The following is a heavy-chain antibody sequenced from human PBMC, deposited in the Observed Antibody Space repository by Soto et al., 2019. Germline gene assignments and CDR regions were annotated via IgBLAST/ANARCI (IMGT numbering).Heavy chain of an antibody. CDR2: ISFDGRKE. CDR3: ARPIPRWSYHYGMDV. V-gene: IGHV3-30*03. Sequence: QLVESGGRGVQPGRSLRLSCEASEFTFSSYAMHWVRQAPGRGLEWVALISFDGRKEYYAASVQGPFIVSRDNSRSMVYLQMDSLRPDDTAIYYCARPIPRWSYHYGMDVWGQGTTVTVSS. CDR1: EFTFSSYA. D-gene: IGHD2-15*01. J-gene: IGHJ6*02.